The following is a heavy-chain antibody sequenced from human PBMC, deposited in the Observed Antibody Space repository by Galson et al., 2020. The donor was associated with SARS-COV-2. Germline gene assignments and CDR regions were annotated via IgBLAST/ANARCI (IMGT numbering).Heavy chain of an antibody. CDR3: ARALGGNYYYMDV. CDR1: GFTFSSYA. V-gene: IGHV3-30*01. Sequence: SCAASGFTFSSYAMHWVRQAPGKGLEWVAVISYDGSNKYYADSVKGRFTISRDNSKNTLYLQMNSLRAEDTAVYYCARALGGNYYYMDVWGKGTTVTVSS. J-gene: IGHJ6*03. CDR2: ISYDGSNK.